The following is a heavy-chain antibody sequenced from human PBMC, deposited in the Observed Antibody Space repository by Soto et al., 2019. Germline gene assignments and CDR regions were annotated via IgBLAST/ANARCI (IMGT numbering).Heavy chain of an antibody. CDR3: AKDGDIVVVTSSRRYFDY. D-gene: IGHD2-21*02. Sequence: EVQLLESGGGLVQPGGSLRLSCAASGVTFSSYAMNWVRQAPGKGLEWVSTISGSDGSTYYADSVKGRCTISRDNSKNTLSLQINILRAEDTAVYYCAKDGDIVVVTSSRRYFDYWGQGTLVTVSS. J-gene: IGHJ4*02. CDR2: ISGSDGST. CDR1: GVTFSSYA. V-gene: IGHV3-23*01.